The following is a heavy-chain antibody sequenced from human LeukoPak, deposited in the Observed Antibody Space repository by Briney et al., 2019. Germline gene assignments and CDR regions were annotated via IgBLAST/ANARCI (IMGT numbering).Heavy chain of an antibody. V-gene: IGHV4-39*07. J-gene: IGHJ4*02. CDR2: IYYSGNT. CDR3: ARGVGGPIDY. CDR1: GGSISSSSYY. D-gene: IGHD3-16*01. Sequence: SETLSLTCTVSGGSISSSSYYWGWIRQPPGKGLDWISNIYYSGNTYYNPSLKSRVTISVDTSKNQFSLKLSSVTAADTAVYYCARGVGGPIDYWGQGTLVTVSS.